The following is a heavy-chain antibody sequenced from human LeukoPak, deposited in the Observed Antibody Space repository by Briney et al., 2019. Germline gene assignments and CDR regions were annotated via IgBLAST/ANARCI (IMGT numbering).Heavy chain of an antibody. CDR2: IYSGGST. D-gene: IGHD2-2*01. CDR3: ARDSCSSTSCQGNFDY. V-gene: IGHV3-53*01. J-gene: IGHJ4*02. Sequence: PGGSLRLSCAASGFTVSSNYMSWVRQAPGKGLEWVSVIYSGGSTYYADSVKGRFTISRDNSKNTLYLQMNSLRAEDTAVYYCARDSCSSTSCQGNFDYWGQGTLVTDSS. CDR1: GFTVSSNY.